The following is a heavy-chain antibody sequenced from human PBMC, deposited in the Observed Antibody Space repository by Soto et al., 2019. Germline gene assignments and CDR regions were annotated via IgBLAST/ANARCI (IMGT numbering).Heavy chain of an antibody. V-gene: IGHV1-8*01. D-gene: IGHD6-13*01. CDR2: MNLNGDS. CDR3: ARGGPAAGFDL. CDR1: GYIFTSRD. Sequence: ASVKVSCKASGYIFTSRDIDWVRQASGQGLEWMGWMNLNGDSGYAQDFQGRISMTRDTATDTAYMELSSLRSDDTAVYYCARGGPAAGFDLWGQGTLVTVSS. J-gene: IGHJ4*02.